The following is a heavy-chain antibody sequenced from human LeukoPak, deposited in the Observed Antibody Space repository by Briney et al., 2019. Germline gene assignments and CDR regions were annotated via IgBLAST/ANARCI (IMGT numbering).Heavy chain of an antibody. CDR2: INHSGST. CDR3: ARGRYCGI. CDR1: GGSFSVYY. Sequence: PSETLSLTCAVYGGSFSVYYWSWIRQPPGKGMEWIGEINHSGSTNYNPYLKSRVTISVDTSKNQFSLNLSSVTAADTAVYYCARGRYCGIWGQGTMVTVSS. J-gene: IGHJ3*02. D-gene: IGHD2-21*01. V-gene: IGHV4-34*01.